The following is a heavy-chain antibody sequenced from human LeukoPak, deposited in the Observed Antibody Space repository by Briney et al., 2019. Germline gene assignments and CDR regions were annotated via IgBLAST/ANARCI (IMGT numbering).Heavy chain of an antibody. J-gene: IGHJ4*02. CDR3: TTEFKILYAFH. CDR2: IKSKTDGGTT. Sequence: PGGSLRLSCAASGFTVSRNYMSWVRQAPGKGLEWVGRIKSKTDGGTTDYAAPVKGRSTISRDDSKNTLYLQMNSLKTEDTAVYYCTTEFKILYAFHWGQGTLVTVSS. V-gene: IGHV3-15*01. CDR1: GFTVSRNY. D-gene: IGHD2-8*01.